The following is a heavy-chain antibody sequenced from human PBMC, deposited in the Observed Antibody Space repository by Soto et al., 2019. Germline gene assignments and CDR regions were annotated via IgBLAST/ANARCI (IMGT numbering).Heavy chain of an antibody. D-gene: IGHD5-18*01. CDR2: IYSGGST. CDR1: GFTVSSNY. V-gene: IGHV3-53*01. CDR3: GRGGTIQLWPTPIDY. J-gene: IGHJ4*02. Sequence: EVQLVESGGGLIQPGGSLRLSCAASGFTVSSNYMSWVRQAPGKGLEWVSVIYSGGSTYYADSVKGRFTISRDNSKNTVDLQMNTRRAEDTAGYYCGRGGTIQLWPTPIDYWGQGTLVTVSS.